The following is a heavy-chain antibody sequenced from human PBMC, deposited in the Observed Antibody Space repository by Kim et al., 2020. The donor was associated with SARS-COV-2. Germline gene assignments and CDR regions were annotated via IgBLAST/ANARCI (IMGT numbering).Heavy chain of an antibody. Sequence: SVKVSCKASGGTFSSYAISWVRQAPGQGLEWMGRIIPILGIANYAQKFQGRVTITADKSTSTAYMELSSLRSEDTAVYYCARGWDGDYVGSQVYWGQGTLVS. D-gene: IGHD4-17*01. CDR2: IIPILGIA. CDR1: GGTFSSYA. V-gene: IGHV1-69*04. CDR3: ARGWDGDYVGSQVY. J-gene: IGHJ4*02.